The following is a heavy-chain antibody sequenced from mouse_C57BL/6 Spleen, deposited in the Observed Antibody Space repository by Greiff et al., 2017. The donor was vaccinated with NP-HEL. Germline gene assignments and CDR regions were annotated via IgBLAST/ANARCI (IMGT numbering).Heavy chain of an antibody. V-gene: IGHV5-16*01. Sequence: EVKLMESEGGLVQPGSSMKLSCTASGFTFSDYYMAWVRQVPEKGLEWVANINYDGSSTYYLDSLKSRFIISRDNAKNILYLQMSSLKSEDTATYYCARDRTTVGGYFDYWGQGTTLTVSS. CDR1: GFTFSDYY. CDR3: ARDRTTVGGYFDY. CDR2: INYDGSST. J-gene: IGHJ2*01. D-gene: IGHD1-1*01.